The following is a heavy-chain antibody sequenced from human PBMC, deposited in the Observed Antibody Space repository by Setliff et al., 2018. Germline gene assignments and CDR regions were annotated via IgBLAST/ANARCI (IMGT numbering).Heavy chain of an antibody. CDR2: IIHLFGIP. Sequence: GASVKVSCKASGDSFSSYGISWVRQAPGQGLEWMGGIIHLFGIPNYAEEFQGRVTMTTDGSTSTAYMELSSLKSEDTAVYYCAREVGDGYNFSDGYYLDSWGQGTLVTVSS. V-gene: IGHV1-69*05. D-gene: IGHD3-3*01. CDR3: AREVGDGYNFSDGYYLDS. CDR1: GDSFSSYG. J-gene: IGHJ4*02.